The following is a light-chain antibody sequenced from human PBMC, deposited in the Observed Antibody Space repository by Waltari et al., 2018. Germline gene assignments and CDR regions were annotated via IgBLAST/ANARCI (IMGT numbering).Light chain of an antibody. CDR1: KLEDKY. Sequence: SYELTQPPSVSVSPGQTASIACSGDKLEDKYASWYQQKPGQSPVLVIYQDNRRPSGRPERFSGSTSGNTATLTISGTQAMDEADYYCQAWDRNTYVVFGGGTKLTVL. J-gene: IGLJ2*01. CDR3: QAWDRNTYVV. CDR2: QDN. V-gene: IGLV3-1*01.